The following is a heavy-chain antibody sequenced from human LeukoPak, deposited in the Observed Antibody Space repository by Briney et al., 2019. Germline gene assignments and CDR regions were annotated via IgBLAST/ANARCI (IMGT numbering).Heavy chain of an antibody. V-gene: IGHV3-48*04. CDR2: ISSSSSTI. J-gene: IGHJ4*02. CDR3: ARDTYGDYGRIDY. Sequence: GGSLRLSCAASGSTFSSYSMNWVRQVPGKGLEWVSYISSSSSTIYYADSVKGRFTISRDNAKNSLYLQMNSLRAEDTAVYYCARDTYGDYGRIDYWGQGTLVTVSS. D-gene: IGHD4-17*01. CDR1: GSTFSSYS.